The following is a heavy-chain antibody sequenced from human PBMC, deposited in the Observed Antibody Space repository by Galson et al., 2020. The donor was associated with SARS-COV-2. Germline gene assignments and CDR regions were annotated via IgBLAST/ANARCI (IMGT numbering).Heavy chain of an antibody. Sequence: ETSETLSLTCTVSGGSISSYYWTWIRQPPGKGLEWIGFIYYTGSTNYSPSLRSRVTISVDTSKNQFSLKLSSVTAADTAVYYCARDSISMVGGVIQYYDDMGVWGQGTTVTVSS. CDR2: IYYTGST. J-gene: IGHJ6*02. CDR1: GGSISSYY. V-gene: IGHV4-59*01. CDR3: ARDSISMVGGVIQYYDDMGV. D-gene: IGHD3-10*01.